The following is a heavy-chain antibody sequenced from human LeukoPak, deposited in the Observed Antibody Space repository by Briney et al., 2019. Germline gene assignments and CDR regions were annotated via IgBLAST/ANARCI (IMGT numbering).Heavy chain of an antibody. J-gene: IGHJ4*02. V-gene: IGHV3-21*01. Sequence: GGSLRLSCEASGFTFSAYAMTWVRQAPGQGLEWVSSISSSSTYIYYADSVKGRFTISRDNAKNSLYLQMNSLRGEDTAVYYCARESFSGWYDDDWGKGTLVTVSS. CDR3: ARESFSGWYDDD. CDR2: ISSSSTYI. D-gene: IGHD6-19*01. CDR1: GFTFSAYA.